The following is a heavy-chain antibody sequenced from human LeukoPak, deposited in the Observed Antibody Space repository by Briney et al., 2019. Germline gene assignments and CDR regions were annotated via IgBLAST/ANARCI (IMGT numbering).Heavy chain of an antibody. CDR1: GGSFSGYY. CDR2: IYNSGST. Sequence: KSSETLSLTCAVYGGSFSGYYWSWIRQPAGKGLEWMGRIYNSGSTNYNPSLKSRVTISVDTSRNQLSLQLTSVTAADTAVYYCARQTFGVLYFDSWGQGTLVTVSS. CDR3: ARQTFGVLYFDS. V-gene: IGHV4-59*10. J-gene: IGHJ4*02. D-gene: IGHD3-10*01.